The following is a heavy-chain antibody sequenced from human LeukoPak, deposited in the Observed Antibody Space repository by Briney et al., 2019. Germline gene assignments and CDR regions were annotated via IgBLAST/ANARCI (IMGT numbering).Heavy chain of an antibody. J-gene: IGHJ5*02. CDR2: VHPHNGNT. D-gene: IGHD1-14*01. CDR1: GYPFTKWE. V-gene: IGHV1-8*01. Sequence: GASVKVSCKPSGYPFTKWEINWVRQAAGQGLEWLGWVHPHNGNTYYAQRFRGRVTMSRDTSTTTAYMELSGLRSNDTAVYFCATGPRNDPWGQGTLVTVSS. CDR3: ATGPRNDP.